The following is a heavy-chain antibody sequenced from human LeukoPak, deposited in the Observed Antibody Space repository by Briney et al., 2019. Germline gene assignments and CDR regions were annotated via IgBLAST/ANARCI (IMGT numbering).Heavy chain of an antibody. J-gene: IGHJ5*02. V-gene: IGHV1-18*01. D-gene: IGHD2-2*01. CDR3: ARGSRYQLLYWFDP. Sequence: ASVKVSCKASGYTFTSYGISWVRQATGQGLEWMGWISAYNGNTNYAQKLQGRVTMTTDTSTSTAYMELRSLRSDDTAVYYCARGSRYQLLYWFDPWGQGTLVTVSS. CDR1: GYTFTSYG. CDR2: ISAYNGNT.